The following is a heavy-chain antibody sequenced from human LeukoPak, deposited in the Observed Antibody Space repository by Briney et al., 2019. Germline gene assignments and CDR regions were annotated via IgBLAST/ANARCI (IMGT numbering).Heavy chain of an antibody. V-gene: IGHV4-4*07. J-gene: IGHJ4*02. D-gene: IGHD6-13*01. CDR1: GGSITGYY. Sequence: PSETLSLTCTVSGGSITGYYWSWIRQPAGKGLEWIGRIYSTNYNPSLKSRVSISVDTTKNQFSLKLSSVTAADTAVYYCARGDSSGWYYFKYWGQGTLVTVSS. CDR2: IYST. CDR3: ARGDSSGWYYFKY.